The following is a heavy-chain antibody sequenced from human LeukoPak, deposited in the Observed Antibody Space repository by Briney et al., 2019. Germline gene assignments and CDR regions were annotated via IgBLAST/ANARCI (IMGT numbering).Heavy chain of an antibody. CDR2: IYYSGST. V-gene: IGHV4-61*01. CDR1: GGSISSSSYY. CDR3: ARSSEGRYYYDSSGFSYYYYYMDV. D-gene: IGHD3-22*01. Sequence: SETLSLTCTVSGGSISSSSYYWSWIRQPPGKGLEWIGYIYYSGSTYYNPSLRSRVTISVDTSKNQFSLKLSSVTAADTAVYYCARSSEGRYYYDSSGFSYYYYYMDVWGKGTTVTISS. J-gene: IGHJ6*03.